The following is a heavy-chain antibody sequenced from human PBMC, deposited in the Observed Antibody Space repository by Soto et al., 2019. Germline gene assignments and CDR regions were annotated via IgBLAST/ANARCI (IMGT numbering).Heavy chain of an antibody. CDR2: IYHSGST. CDR3: ARATLCPDY. V-gene: IGHV4-30-2*01. J-gene: IGHJ4*02. Sequence: PSETLSLTCAVSGGSISSGGYSWSWIRQPPGKGLEWIGYIYHSGSTYYNPSPKSRVTISVDRSKNQFSLKLSSVTAADTAVYYCARATLCPDYWGQGTLVTVSS. CDR1: GGSISSGGYS. D-gene: IGHD3-10*02.